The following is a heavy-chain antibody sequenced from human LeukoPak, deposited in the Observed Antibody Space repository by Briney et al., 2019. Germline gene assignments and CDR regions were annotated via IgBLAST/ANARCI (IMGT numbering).Heavy chain of an antibody. J-gene: IGHJ3*02. V-gene: IGHV3-48*03. Sequence: GGSLRLSCAASGFTFRSYEMSWVRQAPGKGLEWIAYIRRSGSNMYYADSVRGRFSISRDNAKDSLYLQMNSLRAEDTAIYYCARDGLSGDQAFDAFDIWGQGTMVTVSS. CDR3: ARDGLSGDQAFDAFDI. D-gene: IGHD1-26*01. CDR2: IRRSGSNM. CDR1: GFTFRSYE.